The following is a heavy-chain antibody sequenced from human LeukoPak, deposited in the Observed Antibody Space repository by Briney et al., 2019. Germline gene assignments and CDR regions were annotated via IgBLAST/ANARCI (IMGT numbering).Heavy chain of an antibody. D-gene: IGHD3-9*01. J-gene: IGHJ3*02. CDR3: ARANYDILTGYMFSAFDI. CDR1: GYTFTSYG. Sequence: ASVKVSCKASGYTFTSYGISWVRQAPGQGLEWMGWISAYNGNTNYAQKLQGRVTMTTDTSTSTAYMELRSLRSDDTAVYYCARANYDILTGYMFSAFDIWGQGTMVTVSS. V-gene: IGHV1-18*01. CDR2: ISAYNGNT.